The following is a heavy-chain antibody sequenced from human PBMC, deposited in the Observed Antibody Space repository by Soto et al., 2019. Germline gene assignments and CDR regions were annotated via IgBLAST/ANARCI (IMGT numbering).Heavy chain of an antibody. CDR2: ISGSGGST. CDR1: GFTFSSYA. J-gene: IGHJ5*02. V-gene: IGHV3-23*01. CDR3: AKDQIPYYDFWSGYEYNWFDP. D-gene: IGHD3-3*01. Sequence: SCAASGFTFSSYAMSWVRQAPGKGLKWVSAISGSGGSTYYADSVKGRFTISRDNSKNTLYLQMNSLRAEDTAVYYCAKDQIPYYDFWSGYEYNWFDPWGQGTLVTVSS.